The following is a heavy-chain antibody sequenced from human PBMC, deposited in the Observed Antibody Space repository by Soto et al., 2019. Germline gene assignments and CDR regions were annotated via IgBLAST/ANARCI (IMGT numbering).Heavy chain of an antibody. D-gene: IGHD2-21*01. CDR3: ATGNIVFYLFGY. Sequence: DSLKVSCTASGYNFTSYDINWVRQATGQGLEWMGWMNPNSGNTGYAQKFQGRVTMTRNTSISTAYMELSSLRSEDTAVYYCATGNIVFYLFGYWRELTPVTV. CDR2: MNPNSGNT. V-gene: IGHV1-8*01. J-gene: IGHJ4*02. CDR1: GYNFTSYD.